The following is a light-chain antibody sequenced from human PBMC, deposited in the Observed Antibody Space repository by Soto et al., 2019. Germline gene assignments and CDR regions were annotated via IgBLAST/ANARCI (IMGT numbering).Light chain of an antibody. V-gene: IGLV2-8*01. J-gene: IGLJ2*01. CDR3: RSYAGSNLV. Sequence: QSALTQPPSASGSPGQSVTISCTGTSSDVGGYNYVSWYQQHPGKAPKVMIYEVSKRPSGVPDRFSGSKSGNTASLTVSGLQAEDEAYYYCRSYAGSNLVFGGGNKLTVL. CDR1: SSDVGGYNY. CDR2: EVS.